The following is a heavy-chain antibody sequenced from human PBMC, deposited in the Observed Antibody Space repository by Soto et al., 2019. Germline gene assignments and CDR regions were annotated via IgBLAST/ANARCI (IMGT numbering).Heavy chain of an antibody. J-gene: IGHJ5*02. V-gene: IGHV4-38-2*02. Sequence: SETLSLTCTVSGYSIRNGYYWGWIRQPPGKGLEWIGTIYHSGSTYYNPSLKSRVTISVDASENHFSLKLSSVTAADTAVYYCAGVGPYCGGDCYSPPPWGQGTLVTV. D-gene: IGHD2-21*02. CDR3: AGVGPYCGGDCYSPPP. CDR1: GYSIRNGYY. CDR2: IYHSGST.